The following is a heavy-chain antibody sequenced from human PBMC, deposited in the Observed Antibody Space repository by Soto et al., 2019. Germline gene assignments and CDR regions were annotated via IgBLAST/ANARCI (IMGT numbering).Heavy chain of an antibody. CDR1: GYTFTSYG. CDR3: AGGYCISTSCYGSDYYYYYGMDV. CDR2: ISAYNGNT. J-gene: IGHJ6*02. D-gene: IGHD2-2*01. V-gene: IGHV1-18*01. Sequence: QVQLVQSGAEVKKPGASVKVSCKASGYTFTSYGISWVRQAPGQGLEWMGWISAYNGNTNYAQKLQGRVTMTTDTSTSTAYVELRSLRSDDTAVYYCAGGYCISTSCYGSDYYYYYGMDVWGQGTTVTVSS.